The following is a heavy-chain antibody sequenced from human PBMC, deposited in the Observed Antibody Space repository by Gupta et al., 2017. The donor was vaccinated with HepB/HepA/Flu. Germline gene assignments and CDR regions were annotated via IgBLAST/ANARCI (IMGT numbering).Heavy chain of an antibody. CDR3: ARGVGVTATADASDI. J-gene: IGHJ3*02. D-gene: IGHD2-15*01. Sequence: QVQRLQSGAGVKKPAASVTVSCQASGATFRSPDISRVPQAPGQGLVWLGGTIPIFGATDYEQKFQGRVTITGDESTRTAYVELRSLRSEDTAIDDCARGVGVTATADASDIWGQGTTVTVSS. CDR2: TIPIFGAT. V-gene: IGHV1-69*01. CDR1: GATFRSPD.